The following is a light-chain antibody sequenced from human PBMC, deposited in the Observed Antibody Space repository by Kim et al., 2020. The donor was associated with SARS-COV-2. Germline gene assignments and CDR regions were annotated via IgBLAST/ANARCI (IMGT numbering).Light chain of an antibody. CDR3: QQYYDLSLT. V-gene: IGKV1-33*01. Sequence: ASVGDRVTITCQASQNITDSLDWYRQEAGSAPKFLIYDASNLEAGVPSRFSGSGSGTHFSFTISSLQPEDIGTYYCQQYYDLSLTFGGGTKVDIK. J-gene: IGKJ4*01. CDR1: QNITDS. CDR2: DAS.